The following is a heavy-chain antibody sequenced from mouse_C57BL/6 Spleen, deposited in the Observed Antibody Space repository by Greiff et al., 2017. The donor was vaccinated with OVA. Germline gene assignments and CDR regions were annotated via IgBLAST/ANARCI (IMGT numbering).Heavy chain of an antibody. Sequence: EVNVVESGGGLVKPGGSLKLSCAASGFTFSSYAMSWVRQTPEKRLEWVATISDGGSYTYYPDNVKGRFTISRDNAKNNLYLQMSHLKSEDTAMYYCARDKIYYYGSRRGYFDYWGQGTTLTVSS. CDR3: ARDKIYYYGSRRGYFDY. D-gene: IGHD1-1*01. V-gene: IGHV5-4*01. CDR1: GFTFSSYA. J-gene: IGHJ2*01. CDR2: ISDGGSYT.